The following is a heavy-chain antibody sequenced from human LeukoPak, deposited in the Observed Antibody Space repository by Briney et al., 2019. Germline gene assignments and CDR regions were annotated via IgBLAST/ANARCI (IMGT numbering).Heavy chain of an antibody. CDR3: ARGLRRWLRDPFDY. CDR2: INHSGGT. V-gene: IGHV4-39*07. D-gene: IGHD5-12*01. CDR1: GGSISSSSYY. J-gene: IGHJ4*02. Sequence: PSETLSLTCTVSGGSISSSSYYWNWIRQPPGKGLEWIGEINHSGGTNYDPSLKSRVTISVDTSNNQFSLKLSSVTAADTAVYYCARGLRRWLRDPFDYWGQGTLVTVSS.